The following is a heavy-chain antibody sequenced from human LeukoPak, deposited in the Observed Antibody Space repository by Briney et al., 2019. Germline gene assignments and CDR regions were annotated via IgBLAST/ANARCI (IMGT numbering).Heavy chain of an antibody. CDR1: GFTFSSYA. CDR3: VPGGCSGGSCYRGYFQH. D-gene: IGHD2-15*01. CDR2: ISSNGGST. Sequence: GGSLRPSCSASGFTFSSYAMHWVRQAPGKGLEYVSAISSNGGSTYYADSVKGRFTISRDNSKNTLYLQMSSLRAEDTAVYYCVPGGCSGGSCYRGYFQHWGQGTLVTVSS. V-gene: IGHV3-64D*09. J-gene: IGHJ1*01.